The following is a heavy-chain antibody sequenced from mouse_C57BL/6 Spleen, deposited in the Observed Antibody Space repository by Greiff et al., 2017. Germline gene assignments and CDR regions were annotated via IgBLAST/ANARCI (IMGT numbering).Heavy chain of an antibody. V-gene: IGHV1-69*01. CDR1: GYTFTSYW. CDR3: ARSRVYYYGSSLDY. D-gene: IGHD1-1*01. J-gene: IGHJ2*01. Sequence: QVQLKQSGAELVMPGASVKLSCKASGYTFTSYWMHWVKQRPGQGLEWIGEIDPSDSYTNYNQKFKGKSTLTVDKSSSTAYMQLSSLTSEDSAVYYCARSRVYYYGSSLDYWGQGTTLTVSS. CDR2: IDPSDSYT.